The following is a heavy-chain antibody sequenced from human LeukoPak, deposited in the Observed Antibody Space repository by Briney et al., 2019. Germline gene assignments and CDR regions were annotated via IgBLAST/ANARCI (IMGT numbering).Heavy chain of an antibody. CDR3: ARDYGDYGLDY. CDR1: GFTFSTYN. CDR2: ISSSSSYI. V-gene: IGHV3-21*01. Sequence: GGSLRLSCAASGFTFSTYNINWVRQAPGKGLEWVSSISSSSSYIYYEDSVKGRFTISRDNVKNSVYLQMNSLRAEDAAVYYWARDYGDYGLDYWGQGTLVTVSS. D-gene: IGHD4-17*01. J-gene: IGHJ4*02.